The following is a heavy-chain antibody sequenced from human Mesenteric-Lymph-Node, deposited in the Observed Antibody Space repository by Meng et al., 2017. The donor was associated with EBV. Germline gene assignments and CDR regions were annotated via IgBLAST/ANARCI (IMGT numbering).Heavy chain of an antibody. Sequence: QLPVQEAGPGLVKPSGTLSLTCAVSGGSISSSNWWSWVGQPPGKGLEWIGEVYHSGSANYNPSLKSRVTISVDKSKNQFSLNLSSVTAADTAVYYCARVGYNYVYYFDYWGQGTLVTVSS. J-gene: IGHJ4*02. CDR3: ARVGYNYVYYFDY. V-gene: IGHV4-4*02. D-gene: IGHD5-18*01. CDR2: VYHSGSA. CDR1: GGSISSSNW.